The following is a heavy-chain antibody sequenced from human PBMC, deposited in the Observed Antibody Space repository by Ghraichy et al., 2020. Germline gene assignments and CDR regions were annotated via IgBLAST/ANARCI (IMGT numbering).Heavy chain of an antibody. CDR3: ARTDYDSSGYAFDY. CDR2: ISAYNGNK. CDR1: GYTFTSYG. V-gene: IGHV1-18*01. Sequence: SVKVSCKASGYTFTSYGISWVRQAPGQGLEWMGWISAYNGNKNYAQKLQGRVTMTTDTSTSTAYMELRSLRSDDTAVYYCARTDYDSSGYAFDYWGQGTLVTVSS. J-gene: IGHJ4*02. D-gene: IGHD3-22*01.